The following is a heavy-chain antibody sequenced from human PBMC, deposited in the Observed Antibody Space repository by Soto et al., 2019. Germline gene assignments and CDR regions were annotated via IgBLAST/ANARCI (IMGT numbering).Heavy chain of an antibody. Sequence: QVQLVQSGAEVKKPGASVKVSCKASGYTFTSYGISWVRQAPGQGLEWLGWISAYNGNTNYARNLQGRVTVTADTXTXXAYMELRSLRSDDTAVYYCARDRGIVIVGGTIPDYWGQGTLVTVSS. CDR1: GYTFTSYG. CDR2: ISAYNGNT. V-gene: IGHV1-18*01. CDR3: ARDRGIVIVGGTIPDY. J-gene: IGHJ4*02. D-gene: IGHD1-26*01.